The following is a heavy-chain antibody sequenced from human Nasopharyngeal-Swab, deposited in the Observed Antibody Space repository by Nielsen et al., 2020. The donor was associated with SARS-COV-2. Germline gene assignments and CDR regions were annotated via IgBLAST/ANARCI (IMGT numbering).Heavy chain of an antibody. CDR2: ISGSGGST. CDR3: ANLPGNRKP. Sequence: WIRQPPGKGLEWVSAISGSGGSTYYADSVKGRFTISRDNSKNTLYLQMNSLRAEDTAVYYCANLPGNRKPWGQGTLVTVSS. D-gene: IGHD4-23*01. J-gene: IGHJ5*02. V-gene: IGHV3-23*01.